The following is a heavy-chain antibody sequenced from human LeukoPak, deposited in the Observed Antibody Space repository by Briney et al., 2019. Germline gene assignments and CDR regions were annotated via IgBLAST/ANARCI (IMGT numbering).Heavy chain of an antibody. CDR1: GFTFSSYW. CDR3: ARAGRYCSGGSCYGDY. V-gene: IGHV3-74*01. J-gene: IGHJ4*02. CDR2: INSDGSST. Sequence: GGSLRLSCEASGFTFSSYWMHWVRQAPGKGLVWVSRINSDGSSTSYADSVKGRFTISRDNAKNTLYLQMNSLRAEDTAVYYCARAGRYCSGGSCYGDYWGQGTLVTVSS. D-gene: IGHD2-15*01.